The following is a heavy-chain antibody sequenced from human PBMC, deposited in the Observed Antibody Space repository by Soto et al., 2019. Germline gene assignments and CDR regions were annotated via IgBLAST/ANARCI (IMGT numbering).Heavy chain of an antibody. Sequence: ASVKVSCKASGYTFTSYGISWVRQAPGQGLEWMGWISAYNGNTNYAQKLQGRVTMTTDTSTSTAYMELRSLRSDDTAVYYCARDIVVVPAAMPASSWFDPRGQGTLVTVSS. J-gene: IGHJ5*02. CDR1: GYTFTSYG. V-gene: IGHV1-18*01. D-gene: IGHD2-2*01. CDR3: ARDIVVVPAAMPASSWFDP. CDR2: ISAYNGNT.